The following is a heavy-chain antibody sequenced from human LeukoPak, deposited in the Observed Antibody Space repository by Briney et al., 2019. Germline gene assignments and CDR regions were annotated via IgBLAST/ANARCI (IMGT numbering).Heavy chain of an antibody. CDR3: ARIPYYDFWSGSDYYYYYMDV. J-gene: IGHJ6*03. CDR1: GGSISSYY. D-gene: IGHD3-3*01. CDR2: IYYSGST. Sequence: SETLSLTCTVSGGSISSYYWSWIRQPPGKGLEWIGYIYYSGSTNYNPSLKSRVTISVDTSKNQFSLKLSSVTAADTAVYYCARIPYYDFWSGSDYYYYYMDVWGKGTTVTVSS. V-gene: IGHV4-59*01.